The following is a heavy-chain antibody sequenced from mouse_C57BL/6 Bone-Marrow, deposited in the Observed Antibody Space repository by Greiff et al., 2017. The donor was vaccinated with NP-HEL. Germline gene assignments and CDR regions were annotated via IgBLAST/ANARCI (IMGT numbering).Heavy chain of an antibody. D-gene: IGHD3-2*02. Sequence: EVKLVESEGGLVQPGSSMKLSCTASGFTFSDYYMAWVRQVPEKGLEWVANINYDGSSTYYLDSLKSRFIISRDNAKNILYLQMSSLKSEDTATYYCARSDSSGYVGAMDYWGQGTSVTVSS. V-gene: IGHV5-16*01. CDR2: INYDGSST. CDR3: ARSDSSGYVGAMDY. CDR1: GFTFSDYY. J-gene: IGHJ4*01.